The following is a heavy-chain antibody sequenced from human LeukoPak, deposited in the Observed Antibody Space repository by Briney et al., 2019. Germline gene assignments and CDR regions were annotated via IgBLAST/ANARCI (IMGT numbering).Heavy chain of an antibody. CDR2: INWSGGST. CDR1: GFTFDDYG. CDR3: ARDRGYSYGYDY. D-gene: IGHD5-18*01. V-gene: IGHV3-20*04. Sequence: AGGSLRLSCAASGFTFDDYGMVWVRQGPGKGLEWVSGINWSGGSTGHADSVKGRFTISRDNAKNSLYMQMNSLRAEDTALYYCARDRGYSYGYDYWGQGTLVTVSS. J-gene: IGHJ4*02.